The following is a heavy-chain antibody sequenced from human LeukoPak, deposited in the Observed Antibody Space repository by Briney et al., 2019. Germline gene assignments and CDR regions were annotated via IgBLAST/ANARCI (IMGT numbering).Heavy chain of an antibody. J-gene: IGHJ6*03. V-gene: IGHV3-48*01. Sequence: GGSLRLSCAASGFTFSTYSMNWVRQAPGKGLEWVSYISSSSSTIYYADPVKGRFTISRDNSKNTLYLQMNSLRAEDTAVYYCAKGYPYYYYYMDVWGKGTTVTVSS. CDR3: AKGYPYYYYYMDV. CDR1: GFTFSTYS. CDR2: ISSSSSTI. D-gene: IGHD5-18*01.